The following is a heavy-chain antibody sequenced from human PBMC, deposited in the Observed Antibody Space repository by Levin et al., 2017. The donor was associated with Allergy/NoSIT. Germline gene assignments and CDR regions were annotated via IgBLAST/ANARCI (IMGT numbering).Heavy chain of an antibody. CDR2: GNGDGTNT. CDR3: ARSQYRGSDMDY. V-gene: IGHV3-74*01. D-gene: IGHD1-26*01. J-gene: IGHJ4*02. CDR1: GFTFSSYW. Sequence: PGGSLRLSCVASGFTFSSYWMHWVRQVPGKGLVWVSRGNGDGTNTSYADSVKGRFTCSRDNAKKTLYLQMSSLSAEDTAIDYCARSQYRGSDMDYWGQGILVTVS.